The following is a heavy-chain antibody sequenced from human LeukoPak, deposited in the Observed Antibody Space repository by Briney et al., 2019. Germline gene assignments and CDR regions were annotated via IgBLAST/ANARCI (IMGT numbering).Heavy chain of an antibody. CDR1: GYTFTSYG. J-gene: IGHJ4*02. D-gene: IGHD5-24*01. Sequence: GASVKVSCKASGYTFTSYGISWVRQAPGQGLEWMGRIIPILGIANYAQKFQGRVTITADKSTSTAYMELSSLRSEDTAVYYCASGDMATLGWGQGTLVTVSS. CDR3: ASGDMATLG. CDR2: IIPILGIA. V-gene: IGHV1-69*04.